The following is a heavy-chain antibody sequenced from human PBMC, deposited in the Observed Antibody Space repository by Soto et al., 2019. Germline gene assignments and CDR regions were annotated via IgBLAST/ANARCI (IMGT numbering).Heavy chain of an antibody. V-gene: IGHV5-10-1*01. CDR3: ARGAVPAAPTFYYYYYGMDV. J-gene: IGHJ6*02. CDR1: GYSFTSYW. Sequence: PGESLKISCKGSGYSFTSYWISWVRQMPGKGLEWMGRIDPSDSYTNYSPSFQGHVTISADKSISTAYLQWSSLKASDTAMYYCARGAVPAAPTFYYYYYGMDVWGQGTTVTVSS. D-gene: IGHD2-2*01. CDR2: IDPSDSYT.